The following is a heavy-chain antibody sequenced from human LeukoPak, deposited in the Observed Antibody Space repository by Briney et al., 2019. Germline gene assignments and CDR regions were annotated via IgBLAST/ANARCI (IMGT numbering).Heavy chain of an antibody. CDR1: GYTLTELS. J-gene: IGHJ6*02. Sequence: ASVKVSCKVSGYTLTELSMHWVRQAPGKGLEWMGGFDPEDGETIYAQKFQGRVTMTEDTSTDTAHMELSSLRSEDTAVYYCATVGYCSSTSCSDYYGMDVWGQGTTVTVSS. V-gene: IGHV1-24*01. CDR3: ATVGYCSSTSCSDYYGMDV. D-gene: IGHD2-2*01. CDR2: FDPEDGET.